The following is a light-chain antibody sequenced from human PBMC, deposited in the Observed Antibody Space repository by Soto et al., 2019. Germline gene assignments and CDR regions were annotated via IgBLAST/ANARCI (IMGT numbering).Light chain of an antibody. Sequence: IQMTQSPSSLSASVGDSVTITCRASQSISNYLNWYQQKPGKAPKLLVYAASSLQSGVPSRFSGSGSGTDFTLTISSLQPEDFATYYCQQSDSTPFTFGPGTKVDI. CDR2: AAS. J-gene: IGKJ3*01. CDR1: QSISNY. CDR3: QQSDSTPFT. V-gene: IGKV1-39*01.